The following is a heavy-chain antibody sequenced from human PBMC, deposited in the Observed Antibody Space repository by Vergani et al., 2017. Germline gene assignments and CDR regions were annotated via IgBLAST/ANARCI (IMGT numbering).Heavy chain of an antibody. J-gene: IGHJ4*02. CDR2: IWYDGSKE. Sequence: VQLVESGGGLVKPGGSLRLSCAGSGFTLSSHAMHWVRQAPGKGLEWVAFIWYDGSKEYYADSVKGRFTISRDNSKNTLYLQMSSLKAEDTAVYYCTRDRLDDSYAYFDYWGQGTLVTVSP. V-gene: IGHV3-33*01. D-gene: IGHD3-16*01. CDR3: TRDRLDDSYAYFDY. CDR1: GFTLSSHA.